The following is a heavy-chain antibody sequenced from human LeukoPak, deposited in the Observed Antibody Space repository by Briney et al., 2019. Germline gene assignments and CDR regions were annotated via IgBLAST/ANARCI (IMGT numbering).Heavy chain of an antibody. CDR2: INHSGST. J-gene: IGHJ3*02. CDR1: GGSFSDNY. D-gene: IGHD4-17*01. V-gene: IGHV4-34*01. Sequence: SSETLSLTCAVYGGSFSDNYWSWIRQPPGKGLEWIDEINHSGSTNYSPSLRSRVTISVDTSKNQFSLNLRSVTAADTAVYYCASPTTVTTSAYRAFDIWGQGTMVTVSA. CDR3: ASPTTVTTSAYRAFDI.